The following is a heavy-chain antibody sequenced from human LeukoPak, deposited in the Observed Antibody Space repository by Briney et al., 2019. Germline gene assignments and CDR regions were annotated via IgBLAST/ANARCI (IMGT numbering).Heavy chain of an antibody. CDR3: ARDVGYCSSTSCYRAWGY. CDR2: IYYSGST. CDR1: GGSISSYY. V-gene: IGHV4-59*01. J-gene: IGHJ4*02. D-gene: IGHD2-2*01. Sequence: SETLSLTCTVSGGSISSYYWSWIRQPPGKGLEWIGYIYYSGSTNYNPSLKSRVTISVDTSKNQFSLKLSSVTAADTAVYYCARDVGYCSSTSCYRAWGYWGQGTLVTVSS.